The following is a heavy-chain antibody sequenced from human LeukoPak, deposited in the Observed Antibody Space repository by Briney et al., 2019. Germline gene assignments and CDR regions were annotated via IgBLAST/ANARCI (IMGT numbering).Heavy chain of an antibody. CDR3: ARQMGYYYDSSGYYDY. CDR1: GVSISSSSYY. J-gene: IGHJ4*02. V-gene: IGHV4-39*01. CDR2: IYYSGST. D-gene: IGHD3-22*01. Sequence: SETLSLTCTVSGVSISSSSYYWGWIRQPPGKGLEWIGSIYYSGSTYYNPSLKSRVTISVDTSKNQFSLKLSSVTAADTAVYYCARQMGYYYDSSGYYDYWGQGTLVTVSS.